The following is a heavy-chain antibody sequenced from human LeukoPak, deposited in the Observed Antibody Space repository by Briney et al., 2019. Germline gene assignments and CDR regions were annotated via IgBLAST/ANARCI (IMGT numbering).Heavy chain of an antibody. D-gene: IGHD3-3*01. Sequence: SETLSLTCAVYGGSFGGYYWSWIRQPPGKGLEWIGEINHSGSTNYNPSLKSRVTISVDTSKNQFSLKLSSVTDADTAVYYCARGSDFWSGYYLRWTRYYMDVWGKGTTVTVSS. J-gene: IGHJ6*03. CDR2: INHSGST. V-gene: IGHV4-34*01. CDR1: GGSFGGYY. CDR3: ARGSDFWSGYYLRWTRYYMDV.